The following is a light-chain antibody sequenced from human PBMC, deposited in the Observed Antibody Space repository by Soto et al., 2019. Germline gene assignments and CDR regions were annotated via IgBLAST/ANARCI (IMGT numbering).Light chain of an antibody. J-gene: IGLJ2*01. CDR3: SSYICGKNFRV. CDR1: SSDVGAYNY. CDR2: EVS. Sequence: QSALTQPPSASGSPGQSITISCTGTSSDVGAYNYVSWYQQHPGKAPRLMIYEVSKRPSGVPDRFSGSKSGNTASLTVSGLQAEDEADYYCSSYICGKNFRVFGGGTKLTVL. V-gene: IGLV2-8*01.